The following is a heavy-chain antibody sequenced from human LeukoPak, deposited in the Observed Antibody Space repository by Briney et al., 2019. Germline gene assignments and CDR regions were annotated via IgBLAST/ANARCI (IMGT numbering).Heavy chain of an antibody. CDR2: IYYSGST. CDR1: GGSISSFNYY. V-gene: IGHV4-39*07. Sequence: SETLSLTCTVSGGSISSFNYYWGWIRQPPGRGLEWIGTIYYSGSTYYNPSLKSRVTISTDTSKNQFSLNLRSVTAADTAVYYCARVRGDSPYYFDYWGQGTLVTVSS. J-gene: IGHJ4*02. CDR3: ARVRGDSPYYFDY. D-gene: IGHD2-21*02.